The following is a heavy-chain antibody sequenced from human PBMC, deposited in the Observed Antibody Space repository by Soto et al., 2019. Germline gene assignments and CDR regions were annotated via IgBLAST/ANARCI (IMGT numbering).Heavy chain of an antibody. CDR3: ARASAAARYYGMDV. CDR2: ISSSSSYT. D-gene: IGHD6-13*01. V-gene: IGHV3-11*06. Sequence: GGSLRLSCSASGFTFSDYYMSWIRQAPGKGLEWVSYISSSSSYTNYADSVKGRFTISRDNAKNSLYLQMNSLRAEDTAVYYCARASAAARYYGMDVWGQGPTVTLSS. J-gene: IGHJ6*02. CDR1: GFTFSDYY.